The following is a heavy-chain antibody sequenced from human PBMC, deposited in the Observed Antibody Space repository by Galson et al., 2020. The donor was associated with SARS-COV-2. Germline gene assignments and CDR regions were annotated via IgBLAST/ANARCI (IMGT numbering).Heavy chain of an antibody. CDR2: IWYDGSNK. CDR3: ARDLEVGGTEDY. D-gene: IGHD1-26*01. J-gene: IGHJ4*02. Sequence: QLGESLKISCAASGFTFSSYGMHWVRQAPGKGLEWVAVIWYDGSNKYYADSVKGRFIISRDNSKNTLYLQMNSLRAEDTAVYYCARDLEVGGTEDYWGQGTLVTVSS. V-gene: IGHV3-33*01. CDR1: GFTFSSYG.